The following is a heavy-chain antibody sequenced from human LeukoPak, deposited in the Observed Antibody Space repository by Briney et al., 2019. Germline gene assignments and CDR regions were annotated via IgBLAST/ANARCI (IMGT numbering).Heavy chain of an antibody. Sequence: GGSLRLSCAASGFTFSSYGMHGVRQAPGKGLEWVAVIWYDGSNKYYADSVKGRFTISRDNSKNTLYLQMNSLRAEDTAVYYCARASGSYYPRFDCWGQGTLVTVSS. CDR1: GFTFSSYG. CDR2: IWYDGSNK. D-gene: IGHD1-26*01. CDR3: ARASGSYYPRFDC. J-gene: IGHJ4*02. V-gene: IGHV3-33*01.